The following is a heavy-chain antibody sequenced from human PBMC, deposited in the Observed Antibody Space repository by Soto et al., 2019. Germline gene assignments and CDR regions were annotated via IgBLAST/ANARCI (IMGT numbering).Heavy chain of an antibody. CDR1: GGSVSSSSYY. CDR2: IYYSGST. D-gene: IGHD6-13*01. V-gene: IGHV4-39*01. J-gene: IGHJ2*01. Sequence: SETLSLTCTVPGGSVSSSSYYWGWIRQPPGKGLEWIGSIYYSGSTYYNPSLKSRVTISVDTSKNQFSLKLSSVTAADTAVYYCATHPRIAAAGPHWYFDLWGRGTLVTVSS. CDR3: ATHPRIAAAGPHWYFDL.